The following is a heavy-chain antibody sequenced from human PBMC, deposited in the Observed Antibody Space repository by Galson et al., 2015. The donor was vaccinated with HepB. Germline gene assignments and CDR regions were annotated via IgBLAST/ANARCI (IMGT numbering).Heavy chain of an antibody. CDR2: IRGSGGST. D-gene: IGHD3-9*01. CDR1: GFTFSSYA. CDR3: AKDQNILTGYTYYFDY. V-gene: IGHV3-23*01. Sequence: SLRLSCAASGFTFSSYAMSWVRQAPGKGREWVSAIRGSGGSTYSAYSVKGRFTISRDNSKKTLYLQMNSLRAEDTAVYYCAKDQNILTGYTYYFDYWGQGTLVTVSS. J-gene: IGHJ4*02.